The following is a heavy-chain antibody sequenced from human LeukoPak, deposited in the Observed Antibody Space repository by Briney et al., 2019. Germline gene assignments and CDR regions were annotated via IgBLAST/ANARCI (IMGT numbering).Heavy chain of an antibody. CDR3: ARHPPLYYYDSSGYYYFDY. V-gene: IGHV3-7*03. D-gene: IGHD3-22*01. CDR2: IKQDRSEK. Sequence: GGSLRLSCAASGFTFSSYWMSWVRQAPGKGLEWVANIKQDRSEKYYVDSVKGRFTISRDNAKNSLYLQMNSLRAEDTALYYCARHPPLYYYDSSGYYYFDYWGQGTLVTVSS. CDR1: GFTFSSYW. J-gene: IGHJ4*02.